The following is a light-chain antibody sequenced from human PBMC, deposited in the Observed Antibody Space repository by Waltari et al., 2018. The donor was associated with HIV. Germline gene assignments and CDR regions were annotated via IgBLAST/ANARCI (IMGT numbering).Light chain of an antibody. V-gene: IGLV3-1*01. CDR1: KLGDKH. CDR2: QDR. Sequence: SYEVNQPPSVSVSPGQTASITGSGDKLGDKHACWYQQKPGQSPVLVIYQDRKRPSGIPERFSGSNSGNTATLTISGTQAMDEADYYCQAWDSSTVVFGGGTKLTVL. CDR3: QAWDSSTVV. J-gene: IGLJ2*01.